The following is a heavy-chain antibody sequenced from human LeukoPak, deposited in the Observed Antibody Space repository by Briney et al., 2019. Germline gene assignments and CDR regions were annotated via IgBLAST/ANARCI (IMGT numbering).Heavy chain of an antibody. J-gene: IGHJ6*03. V-gene: IGHV3-20*04. CDR3: ARLGGPDYYFYYYMDV. Sequence: GGSLRLSCAASGFTFHYFAMSWVRQAPGKGLEWVSGVNWNGDGTGYADSVEGRFTISRDNAKNSLYLQMNSLRVDDTALYYCARLGGPDYYFYYYMDVWGKGTTVTVSS. D-gene: IGHD1-26*01. CDR1: GFTFHYFA. CDR2: VNWNGDGT.